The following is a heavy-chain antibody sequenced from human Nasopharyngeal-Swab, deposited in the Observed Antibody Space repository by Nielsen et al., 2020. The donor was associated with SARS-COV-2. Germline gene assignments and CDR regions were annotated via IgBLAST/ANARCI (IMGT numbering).Heavy chain of an antibody. J-gene: IGHJ4*02. V-gene: IGHV7-4-1*02. CDR1: GYTFTGYY. D-gene: IGHD6-25*01. CDR3: ARASPPAPDY. CDR2: INTNTGNP. Sequence: ASVKVSRKASGYTFTGYYMHWVRQAPGQGLEWMGRINTNTGNPTYAQGFTGRFVFSLDTSVSTAYLQISSLKAEDTAVYYCARASPPAPDYWGQGTLVTVSS.